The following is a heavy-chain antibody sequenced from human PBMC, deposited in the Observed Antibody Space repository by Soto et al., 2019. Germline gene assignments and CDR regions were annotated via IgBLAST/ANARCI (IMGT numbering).Heavy chain of an antibody. CDR3: AKGYYYDSSGYYLFDY. V-gene: IGHV3-30*18. Sequence: QVQLVESGGGVVQPGRSLRLSCAASGFTFSNYGMHWVRQAPGKGLEWVAVISYDGSNKFYADSVKGRFTISRDNSKNTLYLQMNSLRAEDTAGYYCAKGYYYDSSGYYLFDYWGQGTLVTVSS. J-gene: IGHJ4*02. CDR1: GFTFSNYG. D-gene: IGHD3-22*01. CDR2: ISYDGSNK.